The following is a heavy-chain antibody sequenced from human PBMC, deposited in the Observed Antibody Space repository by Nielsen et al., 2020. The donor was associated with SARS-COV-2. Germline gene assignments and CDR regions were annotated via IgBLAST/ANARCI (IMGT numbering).Heavy chain of an antibody. CDR3: ARRKSSSWYDYFDY. J-gene: IGHJ4*02. V-gene: IGHV3-72*01. D-gene: IGHD6-13*01. Sequence: GESLKISCAASGFTFSRYWMTWVRQAPGKGLEWVGRTRNKANSYTTEYAASVKGRFTISRDDSKNSLYLQMNSLKTEDTAVYYCARRKSSSWYDYFDYWGQGTLVTVSS. CDR2: TRNKANSYTT. CDR1: GFTFSRYW.